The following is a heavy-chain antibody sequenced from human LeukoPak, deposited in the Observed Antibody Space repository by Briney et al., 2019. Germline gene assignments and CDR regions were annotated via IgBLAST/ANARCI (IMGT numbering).Heavy chain of an antibody. J-gene: IGHJ4*02. D-gene: IGHD3-22*01. CDR3: ARVTGYMIEDYFDY. CDR1: GGSISSYY. CDR2: IYYSGST. V-gene: IGHV4-59*01. Sequence: SETLSLTCTVSGGSISSYYWSWIRQPPGKGLEWIGYIYYSGSTNYKPSLKSRVTISVETSKNQFSLKLRSVTAADAAVYYCARVTGYMIEDYFDYWGQGTLVTVSS.